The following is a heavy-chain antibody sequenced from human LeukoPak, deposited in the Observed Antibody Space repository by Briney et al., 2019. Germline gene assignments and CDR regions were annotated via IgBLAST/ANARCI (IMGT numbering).Heavy chain of an antibody. CDR3: AREVIEMATIRYFDY. CDR1: GGSISSSSYY. Sequence: PSETLSLTCTVSGGSISSSSYYWGWIRQPPGKGLEWIGSIYYSGRTYYNPSLKSRVTISGDTSKNQLSLKLSSVTAADTAVYYCAREVIEMATIRYFDYWGQGTLVTVSS. J-gene: IGHJ4*02. CDR2: IYYSGRT. D-gene: IGHD5-24*01. V-gene: IGHV4-39*02.